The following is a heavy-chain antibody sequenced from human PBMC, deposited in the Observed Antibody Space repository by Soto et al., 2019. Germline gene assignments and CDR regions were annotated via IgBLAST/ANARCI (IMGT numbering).Heavy chain of an antibody. J-gene: IGHJ4*02. D-gene: IGHD6-19*01. V-gene: IGHV3-30*18. Sequence: QVQLVESGGGVVQPGRSLRLSCAASGFTFSSYGMHWVRQAPGKGLEWVAVISYDGSNKYYADSVKGRFTISRDNSKNTLYLQMNSLRAEDTAVYYCAKILDSSGWSYYFDYWGQGTLVTVSS. CDR1: GFTFSSYG. CDR3: AKILDSSGWSYYFDY. CDR2: ISYDGSNK.